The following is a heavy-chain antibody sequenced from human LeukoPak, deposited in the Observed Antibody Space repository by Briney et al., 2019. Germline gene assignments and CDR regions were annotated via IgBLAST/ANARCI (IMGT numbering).Heavy chain of an antibody. Sequence: ASVKVSCKASGYTFTGYYMHWVRQASGQGLEWMGWINPNSGGTNYAQKFQGRVTMTRDTSISTAYMELSRLRSDDTAVYYCAREDYGDYRRENDYWGQGTLVTVSS. CDR3: AREDYGDYRRENDY. CDR1: GYTFTGYY. D-gene: IGHD4-17*01. CDR2: INPNSGGT. J-gene: IGHJ4*02. V-gene: IGHV1-2*02.